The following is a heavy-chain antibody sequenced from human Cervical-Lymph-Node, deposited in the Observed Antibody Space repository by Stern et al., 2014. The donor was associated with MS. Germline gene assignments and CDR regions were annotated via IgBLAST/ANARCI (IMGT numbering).Heavy chain of an antibody. CDR1: GFTFDDYA. V-gene: IGHV3-9*01. J-gene: IGHJ3*02. CDR2: ISWNSGSG. Sequence: VQLVESGGGLVQPGTSLRLSCAASGFTFDDYAMHWVRQAPGKGLGWVSGISWNSGSGGYADSVKGRFTISRDNAKNSLYLQMNSLRPEDTALYYCAKVVFDRYRVGVISAFDIWGQGTMVTVSS. D-gene: IGHD2-21*01. CDR3: AKVVFDRYRVGVISAFDI.